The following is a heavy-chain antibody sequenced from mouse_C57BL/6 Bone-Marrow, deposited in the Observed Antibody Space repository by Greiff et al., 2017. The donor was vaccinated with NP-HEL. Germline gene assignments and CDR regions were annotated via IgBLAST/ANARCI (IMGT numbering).Heavy chain of an antibody. CDR1: GYSITSDY. CDR2: ISYSGST. Sequence: EVKLLESGPGLAKPSQTLSLTCSVTGYSITSDYWNWIRKFPGNKLEYMGYISYSGSTYYNPSLKSRISITRDTSKNQYYLQLNSVTTEDTATYYCARGILRLGYAMDYWGQGTSVTVSS. J-gene: IGHJ4*01. D-gene: IGHD1-1*01. CDR3: ARGILRLGYAMDY. V-gene: IGHV3-8*01.